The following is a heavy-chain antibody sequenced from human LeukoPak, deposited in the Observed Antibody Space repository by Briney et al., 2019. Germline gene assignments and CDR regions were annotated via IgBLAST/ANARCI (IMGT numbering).Heavy chain of an antibody. CDR1: GGSISYYY. CDR3: ARSYSGTGYYYYGMDV. Sequence: PETLSLTCTVSGGSISYYYWSWIRQPPGKGLEWIAYIYYTGTTNYNPSLKSRVTMSLDTSKNQFSLKLTSVTAADTAVYYCARSYSGTGYYYYGMDVWGQGTTVTVSS. V-gene: IGHV4-59*01. D-gene: IGHD1-26*01. J-gene: IGHJ6*02. CDR2: IYYTGTT.